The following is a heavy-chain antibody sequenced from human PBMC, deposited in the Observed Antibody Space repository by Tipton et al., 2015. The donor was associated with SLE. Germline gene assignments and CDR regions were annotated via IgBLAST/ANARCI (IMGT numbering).Heavy chain of an antibody. CDR2: IYYSGST. CDR3: ARLQGASITGTTEGDY. CDR1: GGSFIGYY. J-gene: IGHJ4*02. D-gene: IGHD1-20*01. Sequence: TLSLTCAVYGGSFIGYYWSWIRQPPGKGLEWIGSIYYSGSTYYNPSLKSRVTISVDTSKNQFSLKLSSVTAADTAVYYCARLQGASITGTTEGDYWGQGTLVTVSS. V-gene: IGHV4-34*01.